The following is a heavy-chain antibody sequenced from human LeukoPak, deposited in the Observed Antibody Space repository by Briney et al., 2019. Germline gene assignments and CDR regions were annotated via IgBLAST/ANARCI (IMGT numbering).Heavy chain of an antibody. Sequence: GGSLRLSCTTSGFPFSSYGMHWVRQAPGKGLEWVAFIRYDGSNKYYADSVKGRFTISRDNSKNTLYLQMNSLRAEDTAVYYCASLFPLYYYYMDVWGKGTTVTVSS. CDR3: ASLFPLYYYYMDV. V-gene: IGHV3-30*02. J-gene: IGHJ6*03. CDR1: GFPFSSYG. D-gene: IGHD2-21*01. CDR2: IRYDGSNK.